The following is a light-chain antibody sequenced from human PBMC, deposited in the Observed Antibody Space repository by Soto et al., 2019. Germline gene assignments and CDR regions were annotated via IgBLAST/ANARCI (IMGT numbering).Light chain of an antibody. J-gene: IGKJ1*01. Sequence: DIHMTQSPSSLSASLLYIVTITCRASQSITSYLNWYQQKPGKATKLLIYAASSLQSGVPSRFSGSGSGTDFPLTISSLQPEDFATYYCQQSYNTRTFGQGTKVDIK. CDR3: QQSYNTRT. CDR2: AAS. V-gene: IGKV1-39*01. CDR1: QSITSY.